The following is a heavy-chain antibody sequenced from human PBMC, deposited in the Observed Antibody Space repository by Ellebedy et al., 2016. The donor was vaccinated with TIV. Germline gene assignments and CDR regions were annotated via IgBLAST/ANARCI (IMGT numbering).Heavy chain of an antibody. V-gene: IGHV3-11*01. CDR1: GFTFSDYY. J-gene: IGHJ4*02. Sequence: LSLTCAASGFTFSDYYMTWIRQAPGKGLEWLSYISSSGLTIYYADSVKGRFTVSRDNAKNSLYLEMNSLRAEDTAVYYCARDEGGYYVDHWGQGTLVTVSS. CDR2: ISSSGLTI. CDR3: ARDEGGYYVDH. D-gene: IGHD3-16*01.